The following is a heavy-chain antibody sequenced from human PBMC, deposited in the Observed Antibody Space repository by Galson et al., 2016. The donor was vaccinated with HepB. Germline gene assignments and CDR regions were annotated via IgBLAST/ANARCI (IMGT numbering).Heavy chain of an antibody. J-gene: IGHJ6*02. V-gene: IGHV3-30*03. Sequence: SLRLSCAASGFTFSDYGMHWVRQAPGKGLEWVALTSFDGSTKHFADSVKGRFTISRDNAKNSLYLQMNSLRAEDTAVYYCARERHDYGDYGYYYNYGMDVWGQGTTVTVSS. CDR3: ARERHDYGDYGYYYNYGMDV. CDR2: TSFDGSTK. D-gene: IGHD4-17*01. CDR1: GFTFSDYG.